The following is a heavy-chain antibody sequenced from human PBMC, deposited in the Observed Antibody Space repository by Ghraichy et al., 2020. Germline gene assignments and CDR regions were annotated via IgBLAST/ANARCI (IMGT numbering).Heavy chain of an antibody. CDR2: ISCSGGST. J-gene: IGHJ6*04. Sequence: ISCSGGSTYYADSVKGRFTISRDNSKNTLYLQMNSLRAEDTAVYYCAKDGCSSTSCRKLSVYYYYGMVFFFKGTTATV. CDR3: AKDGCSSTSCRKLSVYYYYGMVF. V-gene: IGHV3-23*01. D-gene: IGHD2-2*01.